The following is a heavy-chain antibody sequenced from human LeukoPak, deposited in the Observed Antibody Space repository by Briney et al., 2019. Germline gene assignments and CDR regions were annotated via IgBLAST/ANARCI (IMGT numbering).Heavy chain of an antibody. CDR1: GGSLSGYY. Sequence: SETLSLTCAVYGGSLSGYYWSWIRQPPGKGLEWIGEINHSGSTNYNPSLKSRVTISVDTSKNQFSLKLSSVTAADTAVYYCATRSYSSGYLYYFDYWGQGTLVTVSS. V-gene: IGHV4-34*01. D-gene: IGHD3-22*01. CDR3: ATRSYSSGYLYYFDY. CDR2: INHSGST. J-gene: IGHJ4*02.